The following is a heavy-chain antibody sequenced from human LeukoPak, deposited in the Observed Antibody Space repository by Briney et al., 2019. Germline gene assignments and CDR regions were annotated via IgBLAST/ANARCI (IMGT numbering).Heavy chain of an antibody. CDR2: IYYSGST. Sequence: SETLSLTCTVSGGSISSSSYYWGWIRQPPGKRLEWIGSIYYSGSTYYNPSLKSRVTISVDTSKNQFSLKLSSVTAADTAVYYCARGWTNWEWGRAYYYYYMDVWGKGTTVTISS. D-gene: IGHD7-27*01. CDR3: ARGWTNWEWGRAYYYYYMDV. CDR1: GGSISSSSYY. V-gene: IGHV4-39*01. J-gene: IGHJ6*03.